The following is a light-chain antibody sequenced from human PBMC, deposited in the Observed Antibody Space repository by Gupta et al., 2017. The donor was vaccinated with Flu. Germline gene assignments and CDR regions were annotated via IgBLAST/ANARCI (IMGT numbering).Light chain of an antibody. V-gene: IGLV2-14*01. Sequence: QSVLTTPASLSVSPGQSITISCTGTSSDVGGYNYVSWYQQHPGKAPKLMIYEVSNRPSGVSNRFSGSKSGNTASLTISGLQAEDEADYYCSSYTSSSTVFGTGTKVTVL. CDR1: SSDVGGYNY. CDR3: SSYTSSSTV. J-gene: IGLJ1*01. CDR2: EVS.